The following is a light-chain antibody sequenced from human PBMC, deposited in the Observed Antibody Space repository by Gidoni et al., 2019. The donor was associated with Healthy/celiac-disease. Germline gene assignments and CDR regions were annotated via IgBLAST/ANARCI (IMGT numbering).Light chain of an antibody. J-gene: IGKJ2*01. CDR1: QSVLYGSNNKIY. CDR3: QQYYSTPYT. Sequence: DIVMTQAPDSLAVSLVERATINCKSSQSVLYGSNNKIYLAWYQQKPGQPPKLLIYWASTRESGVPDRFSGSVSGTDFTLTISSLQAEDVAVYYCQQYYSTPYTFGQGTKLEIK. V-gene: IGKV4-1*01. CDR2: WAS.